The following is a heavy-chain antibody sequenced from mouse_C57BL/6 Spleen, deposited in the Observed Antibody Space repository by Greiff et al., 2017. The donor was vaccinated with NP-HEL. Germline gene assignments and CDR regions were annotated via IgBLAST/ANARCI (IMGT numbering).Heavy chain of an antibody. CDR1: GFTFSDYG. Sequence: EVKLVESGGGLVKPGGSLKLSCAASGFTFSDYGMHWVRQAPEKGLEWVAYISRGSSTIYYADTVTGRYPISRDNTKNTLFLQMTSLRSEDTAMYYCAPAYYSNSFYAMDYWGQGTSVTVSS. J-gene: IGHJ4*01. V-gene: IGHV5-17*01. D-gene: IGHD2-5*01. CDR3: APAYYSNSFYAMDY. CDR2: ISRGSSTI.